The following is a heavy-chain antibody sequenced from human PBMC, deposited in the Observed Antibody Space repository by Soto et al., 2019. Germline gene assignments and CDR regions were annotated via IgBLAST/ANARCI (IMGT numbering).Heavy chain of an antibody. CDR3: ARDRRSGRIAARSYFDY. CDR1: GYTFTSYY. D-gene: IGHD6-6*01. CDR2: INPSGGST. V-gene: IGHV1-46*01. Sequence: ASVKVSCKASGYTFTSYYMHWVRQAPGQGLEWMGIINPSGGSTSYAQKFQGGVTMTRDTSTSTVYMELSSLRSEDTAVYYCARDRRSGRIAARSYFDYWGQGTLVTVSS. J-gene: IGHJ4*02.